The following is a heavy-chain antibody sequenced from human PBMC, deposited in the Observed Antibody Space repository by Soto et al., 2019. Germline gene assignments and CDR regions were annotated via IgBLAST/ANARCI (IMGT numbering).Heavy chain of an antibody. D-gene: IGHD2-15*01. V-gene: IGHV4-39*01. CDR2: IYYSGST. Sequence: SETLSLTCTVSGGSISSSSYYWGWIRQPPGKGLGWIGSIYYSGSTYYNPSLKSRVTISVDTSKNQFSLKLSSVTAADTAVYYCARHLCSGGSCYYRSWWFDPWGQGTLVTVSS. J-gene: IGHJ5*02. CDR3: ARHLCSGGSCYYRSWWFDP. CDR1: GGSISSSSYY.